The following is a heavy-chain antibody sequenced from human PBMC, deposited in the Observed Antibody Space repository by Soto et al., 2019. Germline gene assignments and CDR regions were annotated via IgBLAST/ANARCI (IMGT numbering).Heavy chain of an antibody. CDR3: AGQSYASRPYFYAY. Sequence: QLLLQESGPGLVKPSETLSLTCTVSGGSSSSTTYYWGWIRQSPGKGLEWIGNLYSVGNTYYNPSLQSTVTRPVDTSKIPLSLQLISVTAADTAVYYCAGQSYASRPYFYAYWGQGTLVTVSS. CDR2: LYSVGNT. CDR1: GGSSSSTTYY. V-gene: IGHV4-39*01. D-gene: IGHD3-10*01. J-gene: IGHJ4*02.